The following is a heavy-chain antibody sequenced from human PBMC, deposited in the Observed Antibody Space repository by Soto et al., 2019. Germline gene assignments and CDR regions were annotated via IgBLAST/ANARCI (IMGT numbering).Heavy chain of an antibody. CDR2: ISYDGSNK. V-gene: IGHV3-30*18. J-gene: IGHJ5*02. CDR1: GFTFSSYG. D-gene: IGHD2-15*01. CDR3: ANDLGILFAPNWFDP. Sequence: QVQLVESGGGVVQPGRSLRLSCAASGFTFSSYGMHWVRQAPGKGLEWVAVISYDGSNKYYADSVKGRFTISRDNSKNTLYLQMNCLRAEDTAVYYCANDLGILFAPNWFDPWGQGTLVTVSS.